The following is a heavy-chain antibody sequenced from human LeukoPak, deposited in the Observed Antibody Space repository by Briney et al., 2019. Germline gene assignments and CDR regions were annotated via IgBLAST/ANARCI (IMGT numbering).Heavy chain of an antibody. CDR3: ARARDTTMISS. Sequence: GGSRRLSCAASGFTFSSYSMNWVRQAPGKGLEWVSSISSSSSYIYYADSVKGRFTISRDNAKNSLYLQMNSLRAEDTAVYYCARARDTTMISSWGQGTLVTVSS. CDR2: ISSSSSYI. D-gene: IGHD3-22*01. J-gene: IGHJ4*02. V-gene: IGHV3-21*01. CDR1: GFTFSSYS.